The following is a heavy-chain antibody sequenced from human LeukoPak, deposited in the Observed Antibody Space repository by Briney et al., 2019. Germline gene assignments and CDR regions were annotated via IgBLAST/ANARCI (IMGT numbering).Heavy chain of an antibody. CDR2: ISSSSSSYI. D-gene: IGHD6-25*01. V-gene: IGHV3-21*01. CDR1: GFIFSSYS. J-gene: IGHJ4*02. Sequence: PGGSLRLSCAASGFIFSSYSMNWVRQAPGKGLEWVSSISSSSSSYIYYADSVKGRFAISRDNAKNALYLQMNSLRAEDTAVYYCARDSSVPRVFDSWGQGTLVTVSS. CDR3: ARDSSVPRVFDS.